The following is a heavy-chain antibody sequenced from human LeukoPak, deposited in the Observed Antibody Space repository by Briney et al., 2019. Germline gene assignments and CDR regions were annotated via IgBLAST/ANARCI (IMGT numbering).Heavy chain of an antibody. CDR3: ARAVPIVVAHNWYFDL. V-gene: IGHV4-34*01. D-gene: IGHD3-22*01. CDR1: GGSFSGYY. CDR2: INHSGST. J-gene: IGHJ2*01. Sequence: PSETLSLTCAVYGGSFSGYYWSWIRQPPGKRLEWIGEINHSGSTNYNPSLKSRVTISVDTSKNQFSLKLSSVTAADTAVYYCARAVPIVVAHNWYFDLWGRGTLVTVFS.